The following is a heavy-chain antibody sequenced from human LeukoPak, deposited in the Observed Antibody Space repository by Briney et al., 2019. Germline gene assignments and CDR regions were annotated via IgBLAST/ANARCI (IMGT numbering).Heavy chain of an antibody. J-gene: IGHJ4*02. Sequence: PGGSLRLSCAASGFTFSSYAMHWVRQAPGKGLEWVAVISYDGSNKYYADSVEGRFTISRDNSKNTLYLQMNSLRAEDTAVYYCARAYGDYSYFDYWGQGTLVTVSS. D-gene: IGHD4-17*01. CDR3: ARAYGDYSYFDY. CDR1: GFTFSSYA. V-gene: IGHV3-30-3*01. CDR2: ISYDGSNK.